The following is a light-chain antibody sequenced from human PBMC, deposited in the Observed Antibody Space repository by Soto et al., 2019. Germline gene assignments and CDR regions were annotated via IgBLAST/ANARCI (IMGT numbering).Light chain of an antibody. Sequence: SALTQPASVSGSPGQSITISCTGTSSDIGGYNYVSWYQQHPGKAPKLIIYDVSNRPSGVSNRVSGSKSGNTASLAISGLQAEDEADYYCSSYTSSKTLVFGGGTKLTVL. CDR1: SSDIGGYNY. J-gene: IGLJ2*01. CDR2: DVS. V-gene: IGLV2-14*03. CDR3: SSYTSSKTLV.